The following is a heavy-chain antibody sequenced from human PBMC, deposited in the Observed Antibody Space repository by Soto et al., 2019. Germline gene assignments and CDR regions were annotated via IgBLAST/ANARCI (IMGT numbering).Heavy chain of an antibody. J-gene: IGHJ4*02. D-gene: IGHD3-10*01. CDR3: ARDYDGSGRTWADY. CDR2: IIPILGIA. V-gene: IGHV1-69*08. Sequence: QVQLVQSGAEVKKPGSSVKVSCKASGGTFSSYTISWVRQAPGQGLEWMGRIIPILGIANYAQKLQGRVTITADKSTSTAYMELSSLRSEDTAVYYCARDYDGSGRTWADYWGQGTLVTVSS. CDR1: GGTFSSYT.